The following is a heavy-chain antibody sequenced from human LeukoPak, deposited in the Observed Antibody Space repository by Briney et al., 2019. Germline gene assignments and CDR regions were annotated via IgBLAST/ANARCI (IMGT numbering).Heavy chain of an antibody. D-gene: IGHD2/OR15-2a*01. CDR2: IDPCGGTT. J-gene: IGHJ4*02. CDR3: AREPGVNMYYFDY. CDR1: GYTFTSYY. Sequence: ASVKVSCKASGYTFTSYYMHWVRQTPGQGLEWMGIIDPCGGTTSYAQKFQGRVTMTRDTSTSTVYIEMSSLSSEDTAVYYCAREPGVNMYYFDYWGQGTLVTVSS. V-gene: IGHV1-46*01.